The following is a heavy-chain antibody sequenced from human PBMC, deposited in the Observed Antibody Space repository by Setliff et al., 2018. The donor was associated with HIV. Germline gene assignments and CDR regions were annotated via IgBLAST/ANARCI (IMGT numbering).Heavy chain of an antibody. J-gene: IGHJ5*02. CDR2: MNPNSGNT. V-gene: IGHV1-8*02. CDR3: ARGFSVYSSSDPLLNWLDP. CDR1: GYTFTSYY. Sequence: ASVKVSCKASGYTFTSYYMHWVRQAPGQGLEWMGWMNPNSGNTGYAQKFLGRVTMTRNTSISTAYMELRSLRSEDTAVYYCARGFSVYSSSDPLLNWLDPWGQGTLVTVSS. D-gene: IGHD6-6*01.